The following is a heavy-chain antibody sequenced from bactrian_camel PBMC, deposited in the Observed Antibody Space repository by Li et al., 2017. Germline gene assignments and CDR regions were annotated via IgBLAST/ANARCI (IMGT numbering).Heavy chain of an antibody. J-gene: IGHJ4*01. Sequence: HVQLVESGGGSVQAGGSLTLSCATSEHMTTTNPCMAWFRQTPGKEREGVAAIDSYGSTTYADSVKGRFTISQDNAKKTVHLQMNSLKPEDTAMYYCAAQTRLGWGDCPTSGPDEYKFLGQGTQVTVS. V-gene: IGHV3S53*01. CDR2: IDSYGST. D-gene: IGHD5*01. CDR1: EHMTTTNPC. CDR3: AAQTRLGWGDCPTSGPDEYKF.